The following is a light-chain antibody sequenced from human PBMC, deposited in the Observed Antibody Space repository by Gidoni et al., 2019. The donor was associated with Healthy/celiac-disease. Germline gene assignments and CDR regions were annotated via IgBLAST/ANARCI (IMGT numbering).Light chain of an antibody. Sequence: DIQMTQSPSSLSASVGDRVTITCRASQSISSYLNWYQQTPGKAPKLLIYAASSLQSGVPSRVSGSGSGTDFTITISSLQPEDFATCYCRQSYPTPRTFXGXTKVEIK. J-gene: IGKJ4*01. CDR2: AAS. CDR3: RQSYPTPRT. V-gene: IGKV1-39*01. CDR1: QSISSY.